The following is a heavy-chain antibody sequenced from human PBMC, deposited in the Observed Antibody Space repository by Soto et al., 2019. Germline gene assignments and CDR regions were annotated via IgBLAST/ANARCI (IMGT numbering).Heavy chain of an antibody. V-gene: IGHV1-58*01. J-gene: IGHJ6*01. CDR3: AADLGIVGAPGGYYGMDV. CDR1: GFTFTSSA. D-gene: IGHD1-26*01. Sequence: QMQLVQSGPEAKEPGTSLKVSRRASGFTFTSSAVQWVRQARAQRVEWIGWIVVGSGNTNYAQKFQQRVTITRDMSRSPAWMELSSLRSEETAVYDCAADLGIVGAPGGYYGMDVWGQGTTVTVSS. CDR2: IVVGSGNT.